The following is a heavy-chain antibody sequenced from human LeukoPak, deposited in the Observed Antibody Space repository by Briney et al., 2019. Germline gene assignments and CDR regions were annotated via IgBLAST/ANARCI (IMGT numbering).Heavy chain of an antibody. CDR3: ARGENTAMVTAADY. Sequence: PGGSLRLSCAASGFTFRSYWMHWVRQAPGKGLVWVSRINSDGSSTSYADSVKGRFTISRDNAKNTLYLQMNSLRAKDTAVYYCARGENTAMVTAADYWGQGTLVTVSS. V-gene: IGHV3-74*01. CDR2: INSDGSST. D-gene: IGHD5-18*01. CDR1: GFTFRSYW. J-gene: IGHJ4*02.